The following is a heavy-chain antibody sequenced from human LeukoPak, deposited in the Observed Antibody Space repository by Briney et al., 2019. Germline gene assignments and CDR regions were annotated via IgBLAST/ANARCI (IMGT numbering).Heavy chain of an antibody. J-gene: IGHJ4*02. CDR2: VYPGDSET. CDR1: GYTFTSYW. Sequence: GESLKISCKGSGYTFTSYWIGWVRQMPGKGLEWMGIVYPGDSETRYSPTFQGQATISADKSISTAYLQWSSLKASDTAMYYCARYYYDSSGYFHGLDYWGQGTLVTVSS. CDR3: ARYYYDSSGYFHGLDY. D-gene: IGHD3-22*01. V-gene: IGHV5-51*01.